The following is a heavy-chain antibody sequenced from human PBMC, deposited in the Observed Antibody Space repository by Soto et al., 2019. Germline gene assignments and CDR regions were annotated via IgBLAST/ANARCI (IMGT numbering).Heavy chain of an antibody. V-gene: IGHV1-58*01. CDR3: AADGALVPAVMDV. Sequence: SVRVACRAEGFTVPSSAVQGVRQARGQRLEWIGWIVVGSGNTNYAQKFQERVTITRDMSTSTAYMELSSLRSEDTAVYYCAADGALVPAVMDVWGQGTTVTVSS. J-gene: IGHJ6*02. CDR2: IVVGSGNT. CDR1: GFTVPSSA. D-gene: IGHD2-2*01.